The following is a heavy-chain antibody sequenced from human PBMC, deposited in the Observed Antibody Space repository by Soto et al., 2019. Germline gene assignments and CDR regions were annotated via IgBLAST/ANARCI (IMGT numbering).Heavy chain of an antibody. CDR3: TRDGRGLGRLSLFEY. D-gene: IGHD2-21*02. Sequence: GGSLRLSCAASGFNVNSDYMNWVRQTPGKGLEWVASIYSGETTYYADSVRGRFTISSDKSKNTLYFQLSSLRIEDTAVYYCTRDGRGLGRLSLFEYWGQGVLVTVS. J-gene: IGHJ4*02. V-gene: IGHV3-53*01. CDR1: GFNVNSDY. CDR2: IYSGETT.